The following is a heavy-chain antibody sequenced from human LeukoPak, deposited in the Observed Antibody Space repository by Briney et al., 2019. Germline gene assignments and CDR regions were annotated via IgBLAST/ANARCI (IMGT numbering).Heavy chain of an antibody. V-gene: IGHV3-21*01. D-gene: IGHD2-2*02. CDR1: GFTFSSYS. J-gene: IGHJ4*02. CDR2: ISSSSSYI. Sequence: GGSLRLSCAASGFTFSSYSMNWVRQAPGKGLEWVSSISSSSSYIYYADSVKGRFTISRDNAKNSLYLQMNSLRAEDTAVYYCASANTWGYCSSTSCYTPYYFDYWGQGTLVTVSS. CDR3: ASANTWGYCSSTSCYTPYYFDY.